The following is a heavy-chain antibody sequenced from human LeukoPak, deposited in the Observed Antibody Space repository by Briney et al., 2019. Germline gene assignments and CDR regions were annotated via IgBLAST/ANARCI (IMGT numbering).Heavy chain of an antibody. CDR3: AMENYGAVFDL. Sequence: GGSLRLSCAASGFTFSSYEMNWVRPPPGKGLGWGSYISSSASTIYYADSVKGRFTISRDNAKNSLYLQMNSLRAEDRAVYYCAMENYGAVFDLWGQGTLVTVSS. J-gene: IGHJ5*02. D-gene: IGHD4-17*01. CDR2: ISSSASTI. CDR1: GFTFSSYE. V-gene: IGHV3-48*03.